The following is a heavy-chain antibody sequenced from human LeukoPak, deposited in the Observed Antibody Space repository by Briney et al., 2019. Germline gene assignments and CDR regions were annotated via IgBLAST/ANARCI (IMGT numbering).Heavy chain of an antibody. V-gene: IGHV3-48*03. Sequence: GGSLRLSCAASGFTFSSYEMNWVRQAPGKGPEWVSYISSSGSTIYYADSVKGRFTTSRDNAKNSLYLQMNSLRAEDTAVYYCARGGSYYDSSGYFDYWGQGTLVTVSS. CDR1: GFTFSSYE. J-gene: IGHJ4*02. CDR2: ISSSGSTI. CDR3: ARGGSYYDSSGYFDY. D-gene: IGHD3-22*01.